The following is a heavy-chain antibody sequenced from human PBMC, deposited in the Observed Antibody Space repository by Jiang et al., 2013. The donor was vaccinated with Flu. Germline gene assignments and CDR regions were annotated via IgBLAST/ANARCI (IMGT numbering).Heavy chain of an antibody. D-gene: IGHD2-15*01. Sequence: GLVKPSETLSLTCTVSGGSISSYYWSWIRQPPGKGLEWIGYIYYSGSTNYNPSLKSRVTISVDTSKNQFSLKLSSVTAADTAVYYYASTPSRKAAFDIWGQGTMVTVSS. CDR2: IYYSGST. V-gene: IGHV4-59*08. J-gene: IGHJ3*02. CDR1: GGSISSYY. CDR3: ASTPSRKAAFDI.